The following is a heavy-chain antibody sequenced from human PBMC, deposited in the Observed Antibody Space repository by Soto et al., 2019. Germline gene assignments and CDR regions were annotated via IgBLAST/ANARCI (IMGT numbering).Heavy chain of an antibody. V-gene: IGHV3-30-3*01. CDR1: GFTFSSYA. J-gene: IGHJ4*02. D-gene: IGHD6-19*01. CDR3: ASTGYSSGWYQFDY. Sequence: GGSLRLSCAASGFTFSSYAMHWVRQAPGKGLEWVAVISYDGSNKYYADSVKGRFTISRDNSKNTLYLQMNSLRAEDTAVYYCASTGYSSGWYQFDYWGQGTLVTVSS. CDR2: ISYDGSNK.